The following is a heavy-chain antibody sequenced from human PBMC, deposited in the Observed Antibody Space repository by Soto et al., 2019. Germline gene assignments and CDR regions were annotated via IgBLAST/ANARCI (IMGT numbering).Heavy chain of an antibody. J-gene: IGHJ6*02. CDR3: ARGAIVVPAGDWRWLQLDYYYYGMDV. V-gene: IGHV1-46*01. Sequence: ASVKVSCKASGYTFTSYYMHWVRQAPGQGLEWMGIINPSGGSTSYAQKFQGRVTMTRDTSTSTVYMELSSLRSEDTAVYYCARGAIVVPAGDWRWLQLDYYYYGMDVWGQGTTVTVSS. D-gene: IGHD2-2*01. CDR2: INPSGGST. CDR1: GYTFTSYY.